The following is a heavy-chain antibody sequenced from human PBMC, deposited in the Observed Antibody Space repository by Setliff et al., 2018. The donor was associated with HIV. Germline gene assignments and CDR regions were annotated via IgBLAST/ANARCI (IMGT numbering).Heavy chain of an antibody. Sequence: PSETLSLTCSVSGGSIGGYSWGWIRQSPGKGLEWIGYIYPSTSANYNPSLKSRVTISVDTSKNQLSLKLSSVTAADTAVYYCAHYYYDTSGQPFDYWGQGTLVTVSS. CDR2: IYPSTSA. CDR3: AHYYYDTSGQPFDY. D-gene: IGHD3-22*01. V-gene: IGHV4-4*09. J-gene: IGHJ4*02. CDR1: GGSIGGYS.